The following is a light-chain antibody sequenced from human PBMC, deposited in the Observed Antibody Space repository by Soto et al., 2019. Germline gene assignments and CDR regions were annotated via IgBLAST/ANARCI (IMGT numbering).Light chain of an antibody. CDR1: QSVSSSY. CDR2: GTS. V-gene: IGKV3-20*01. J-gene: IGKJ5*01. Sequence: EIVLTQSPGTLSLSPGERATLSCRASQSVSSSYLAWYQQKPGQAPRVLIYGTSSRDTGIPDRFSGSGSGTDFTLTISRLEPEDFEVYYCQQYGNSTITFGQGTRLEIK. CDR3: QQYGNSTIT.